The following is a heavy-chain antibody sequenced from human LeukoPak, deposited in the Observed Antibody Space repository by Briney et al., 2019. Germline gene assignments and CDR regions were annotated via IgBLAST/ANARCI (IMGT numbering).Heavy chain of an antibody. D-gene: IGHD4-17*01. CDR3: TRHPPNVYGALNLDY. J-gene: IGHJ4*02. Sequence: PSETLSLTCTVSGGSISGYYWGWIRQPPGKGLEWIGYIYYNGTTNYNPFLKSRVTISVDKSKNHFSLKLTSVTATDTAVYYCTRHPPNVYGALNLDYWGQGTLVIVSS. V-gene: IGHV4-59*08. CDR2: IYYNGTT. CDR1: GGSISGYY.